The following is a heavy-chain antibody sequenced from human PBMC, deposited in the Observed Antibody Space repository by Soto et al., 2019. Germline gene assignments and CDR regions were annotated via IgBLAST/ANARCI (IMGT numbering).Heavy chain of an antibody. CDR2: ISGSGGST. CDR3: AKAPRGGLRFNYYYYMDV. V-gene: IGHV3-23*01. J-gene: IGHJ6*03. D-gene: IGHD5-12*01. CDR1: GFTFSSYA. Sequence: GGSLRLSCAASGFTFSSYAMSWVRQAPGKGLEWVSAISGSGGSTYYADSVKGRFTISRDNSKNTLYLQMNSLRAEDTAVYYCAKAPRGGLRFNYYYYMDVWGKGTTVTVSS.